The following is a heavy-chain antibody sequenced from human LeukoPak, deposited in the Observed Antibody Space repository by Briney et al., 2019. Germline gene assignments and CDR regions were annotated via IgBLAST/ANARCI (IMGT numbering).Heavy chain of an antibody. D-gene: IGHD3-16*02. CDR2: IYYSGST. CDR3: ARALFSEGGVIAYFDY. V-gene: IGHV4-59*01. CDR1: GGSISSYY. Sequence: SETLSLTCTVSGGSISSYYWSWIRQPPGKGLEWIGYIYYSGSTNYNPSLKSRVTISVDTSKNQFSLKLSSVTAADTAVYYCARALFSEGGVIAYFDYWGQGTLVTVSS. J-gene: IGHJ4*02.